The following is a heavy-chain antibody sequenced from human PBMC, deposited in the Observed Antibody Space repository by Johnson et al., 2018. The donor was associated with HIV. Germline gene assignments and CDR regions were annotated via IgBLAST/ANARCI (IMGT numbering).Heavy chain of an antibody. CDR3: AKVQYYYGSGSNFDI. CDR1: GFTVSSNY. CDR2: IYSGGST. D-gene: IGHD3-10*01. J-gene: IGHJ3*02. V-gene: IGHV3-66*03. Sequence: VQLVESGGGLIQPGGSLRLSCAASGFTVSSNYMSWVRQAPGTGLEWVSVIYSGGSTYYADPVKGRFTISRDNSKNTLYLQMNSLRAKDTAVYYCAKVQYYYGSGSNFDIWGQGTMVTVSS.